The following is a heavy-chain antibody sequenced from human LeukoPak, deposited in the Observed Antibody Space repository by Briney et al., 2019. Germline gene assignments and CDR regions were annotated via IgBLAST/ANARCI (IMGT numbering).Heavy chain of an antibody. D-gene: IGHD3-22*01. CDR1: GGSISSYY. J-gene: IGHJ5*02. Sequence: SETLSLTCTVSGGSISSYYWSWIRQPPGKGLEWIGYIYYSGSTNYNPSPKSRVTISVDTSKNQFSLKLSSVTAADTAVYYCARTLWRYYDSSGYYYWFDPWGQGTLVTVSS. CDR2: IYYSGST. CDR3: ARTLWRYYDSSGYYYWFDP. V-gene: IGHV4-59*01.